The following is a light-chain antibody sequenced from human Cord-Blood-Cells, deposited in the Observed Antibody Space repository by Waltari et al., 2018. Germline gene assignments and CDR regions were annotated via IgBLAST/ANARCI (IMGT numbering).Light chain of an antibody. J-gene: IGLJ2*01. CDR2: DVS. CDR3: CSYAGSVV. V-gene: IGLV2-11*01. Sequence: GGYNYVSWYQQHPGKAPKLMIYDVSKRPSGVPDRFSGSKSGNTASLTISGLQAEDEADYYCCSYAGSVVFGGGTKLTVL. CDR1: GGYNY.